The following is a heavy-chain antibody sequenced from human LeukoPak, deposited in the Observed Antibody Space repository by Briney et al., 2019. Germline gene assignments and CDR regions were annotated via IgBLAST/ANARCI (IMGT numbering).Heavy chain of an antibody. CDR2: IKQDGSEK. CDR1: GFTFSSYW. D-gene: IGHD3-10*01. J-gene: IGHJ4*02. CDR3: ARDRRRFGRFGGSFDY. Sequence: GGSLRLSCAASGFTFSSYWMSWVRQAPGKGLEWVANIKQDGSEKYYVDSVKGRFTISRDNSKNTLYLQMGSLRAEDMAVYYCARDRRRFGRFGGSFDYWGQGTLVTVSS. V-gene: IGHV3-7*01.